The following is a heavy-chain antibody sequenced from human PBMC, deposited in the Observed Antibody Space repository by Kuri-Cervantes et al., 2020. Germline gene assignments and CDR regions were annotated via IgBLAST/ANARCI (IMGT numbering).Heavy chain of an antibody. CDR1: GGSISSYY. D-gene: IGHD1-26*01. J-gene: IGHJ4*02. Sequence: ESLKISCTVSGGSISSYYWSWIRQPAGKGLEWIGRIYTSGSTNYNPSLKSRVTISEDTSKNQFSLNLSSVTAADTAVYYCARDDGMGATDYWGQGTLVTVSS. CDR2: IYTSGST. V-gene: IGHV4-4*07. CDR3: ARDDGMGATDY.